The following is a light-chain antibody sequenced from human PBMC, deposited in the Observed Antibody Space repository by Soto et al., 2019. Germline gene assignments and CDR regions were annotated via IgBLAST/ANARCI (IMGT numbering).Light chain of an antibody. CDR2: DVS. CDR3: SSYTTSRTVV. Sequence: QSALTQPASVSGFPGQSITISCTGTSSDIGAYHYVSWYQRHPGKAPNLMIYDVSNRPSGISDRFSGSKSGNTASLTISGLQVEDEGDYYCSSYTTSRTVVLGGGTKVIVL. J-gene: IGLJ2*01. V-gene: IGLV2-14*03. CDR1: SSDIGAYHY.